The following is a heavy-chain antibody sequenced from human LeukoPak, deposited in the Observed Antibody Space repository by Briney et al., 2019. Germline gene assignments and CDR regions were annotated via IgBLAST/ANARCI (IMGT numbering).Heavy chain of an antibody. CDR3: ARGAYCSGGSCLQPKRYDY. CDR2: INPNSGGT. D-gene: IGHD2-15*01. CDR1: GYTFTGYY. V-gene: IGHV1-2*06. Sequence: ASVKVSCKASGYTFTGYYMHWVRQAPGQGLEWMGRINPNSGGTNYAQKFQGRVTMTRDTSISTAYMELSRLRSDDTAVYCCARGAYCSGGSCLQPKRYDYWGQGTLVTVSS. J-gene: IGHJ4*02.